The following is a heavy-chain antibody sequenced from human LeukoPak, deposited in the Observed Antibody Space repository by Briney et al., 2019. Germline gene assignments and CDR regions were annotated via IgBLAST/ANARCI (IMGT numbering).Heavy chain of an antibody. D-gene: IGHD3-10*01. V-gene: IGHV1-24*01. J-gene: IGHJ4*02. CDR3: ATDPVSGSGSHPN. CDR2: FDPEDGET. Sequence: ASVKVSCKVSGYTLTELAMHWVRQAPGKGLGWMGGFDPEDGETIYAQKFQGRVTMTEDTSTDTAYMEVRSLRSEDTAVYYCATDPVSGSGSHPNWGQGTLVTVSS. CDR1: GYTLTELA.